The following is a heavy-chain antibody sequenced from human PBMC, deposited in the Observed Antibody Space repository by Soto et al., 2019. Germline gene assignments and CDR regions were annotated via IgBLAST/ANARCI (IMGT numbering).Heavy chain of an antibody. CDR1: GATFTSET. J-gene: IGHJ4*02. CDR3: ATELGENPASPFDS. CDR2: IIPLFGAA. V-gene: IGHV1-69*01. Sequence: QVQLVQSGAEVKKPGSSVKVSCKASGATFTSETISWVRQAPGQGLEWMGGIIPLFGAANYAQKFQGRVTITAAESTNTVYMELSSLRSDDMAVYYCATELGENPASPFDSWGQGTLVTVSS. D-gene: IGHD2-21*01.